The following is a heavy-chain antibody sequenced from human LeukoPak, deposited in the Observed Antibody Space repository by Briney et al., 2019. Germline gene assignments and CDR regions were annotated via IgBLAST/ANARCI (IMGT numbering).Heavy chain of an antibody. CDR3: AREDVFSEGWFDP. Sequence: SSETLSLTCTVSGDSVSSGRYYWSWIRQPPGKGLEWIGYIYYSGSTNYNPSLKSRVTISVDTSKNQFSLKLSSVTAADTAVYYCAREDVFSEGWFDPWGQGTLVTVSS. CDR2: IYYSGST. CDR1: GDSVSSGRYY. D-gene: IGHD1-14*01. J-gene: IGHJ5*02. V-gene: IGHV4-61*01.